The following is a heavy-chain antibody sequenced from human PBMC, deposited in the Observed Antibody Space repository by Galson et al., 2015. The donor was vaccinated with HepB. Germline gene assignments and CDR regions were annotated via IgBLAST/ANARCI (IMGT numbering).Heavy chain of an antibody. CDR3: AREEARGIHGGDYFDY. CDR1: GYTFTGYY. D-gene: IGHD3-16*01. CDR2: INPNSGGT. J-gene: IGHJ4*02. V-gene: IGHV1-2*04. Sequence: SVKVSCKASGYTFTGYYMHWVRQAPGQGLEWMGWINPNSGGTNYAQKFQGWVTMTRDTSISTAYMELSRLRSDDTAVYYCAREEARGIHGGDYFDYWGQGTLVTVSS.